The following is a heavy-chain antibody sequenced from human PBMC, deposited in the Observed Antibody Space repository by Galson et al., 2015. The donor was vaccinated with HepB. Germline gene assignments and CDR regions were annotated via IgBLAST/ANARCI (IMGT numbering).Heavy chain of an antibody. CDR1: GFTFSKAW. Sequence: SLRLSCADSGFTFSKAWMTWIRQAPGKGLQWVGRIKSEADGATPEYAASVKDRFTISRDDSKNKFYLQMNSLKSEDTAVYYCATASVTYFDYWGLGTRVIVSS. V-gene: IGHV3-15*01. J-gene: IGHJ4*02. CDR2: IKSEADGATP. D-gene: IGHD2-21*02. CDR3: ATASVTYFDY.